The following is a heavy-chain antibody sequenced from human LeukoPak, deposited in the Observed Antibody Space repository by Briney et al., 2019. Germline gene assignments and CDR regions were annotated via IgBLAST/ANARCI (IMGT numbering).Heavy chain of an antibody. CDR1: GFPFSSYA. J-gene: IGHJ4*02. CDR2: ISSTGSNI. V-gene: IGHV3-21*01. Sequence: GGSLRLSCAASGFPFSSYAMNWVRQAPGKGLEWVSSISSTGSNIYYADSVKGRFTISRDNAKNSLSLQMNSLRAEDTAVYYCARDPDYGDDRYFDYWGQGTLVTVSS. D-gene: IGHD4-17*01. CDR3: ARDPDYGDDRYFDY.